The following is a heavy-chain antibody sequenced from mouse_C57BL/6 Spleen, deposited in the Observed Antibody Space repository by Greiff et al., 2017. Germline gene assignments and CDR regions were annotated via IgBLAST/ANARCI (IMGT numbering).Heavy chain of an antibody. CDR3: AMIYYGNYDAMDY. D-gene: IGHD2-1*01. Sequence: VMLVESGPGLVAPSQSLSITCTVSGFSLTSYAISWVRQPPGKGLEWLGVIWTGGGTNYNSALKSRLSISKDNSKSQVFLKMNSLQTDDTARYYCAMIYYGNYDAMDYWGQGTSVTVSS. J-gene: IGHJ4*01. CDR1: GFSLTSYA. CDR2: IWTGGGT. V-gene: IGHV2-9-1*01.